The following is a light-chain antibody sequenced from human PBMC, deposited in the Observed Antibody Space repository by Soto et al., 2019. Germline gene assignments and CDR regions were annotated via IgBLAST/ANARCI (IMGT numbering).Light chain of an antibody. J-gene: IGKJ5*01. CDR3: QQYGGSPIT. CDR1: HSFTSK. V-gene: IGKV3-20*01. CDR2: GAS. Sequence: EFVFTPSPGTLSLSPGARATLSSGASHSFTSKLAWYQQKPGQAPRRLSSGASNRATGIPDRFSGSGSGTDFTLTISRLEPDDFALYFCQQYGGSPITFGQGTRLE.